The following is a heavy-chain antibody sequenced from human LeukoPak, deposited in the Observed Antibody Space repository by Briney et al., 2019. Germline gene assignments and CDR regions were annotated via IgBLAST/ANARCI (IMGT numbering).Heavy chain of an antibody. Sequence: PGGSLRLSCAASGFTFSSYAMSWVRQAPGKGLEWVSAISGSGGSTYCADSVKGRFTISRDNSKNTLYLQMNSLRAEDTAVYYCATIAFRNSSSWPHFDYWGQGTLVTVSS. V-gene: IGHV3-23*01. CDR3: ATIAFRNSSSWPHFDY. CDR2: ISGSGGST. CDR1: GFTFSSYA. J-gene: IGHJ4*02. D-gene: IGHD6-13*01.